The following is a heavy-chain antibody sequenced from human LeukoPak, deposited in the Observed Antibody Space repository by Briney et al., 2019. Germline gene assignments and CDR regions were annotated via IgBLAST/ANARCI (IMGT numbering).Heavy chain of an antibody. CDR2: ILSDGSKE. CDR3: AKTQDSYGYRSGPNWFDP. CDR1: GFTFSSYG. J-gene: IGHJ5*02. V-gene: IGHV3-33*06. D-gene: IGHD5-18*01. Sequence: PGGSLRLSCAASGFTFSSYGMHWVRQAPGKGLEWVAVILSDGSKEFYTDSVKGRFTISRDNSKNTLYLQMNSLRAEDTAVYYCAKTQDSYGYRSGPNWFDPWGQGTLVTVSS.